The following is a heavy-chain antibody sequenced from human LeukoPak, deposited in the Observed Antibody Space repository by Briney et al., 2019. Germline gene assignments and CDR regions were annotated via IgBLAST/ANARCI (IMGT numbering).Heavy chain of an antibody. CDR2: INPSSGDT. V-gene: IGHV1-2*02. CDR3: AREEVIAAAGPTLDY. CDR1: GFTFSTYG. J-gene: IGHJ4*02. D-gene: IGHD6-13*01. Sequence: PGRSLRLSCAASGFTFSTYGMHWVRQAPGQGLEWMGWINPSSGDTNYAQKFQGRVTMTRDTSISTAYMELSRLRADDTAVFYCAREEVIAAAGPTLDYWGQGALVTVSS.